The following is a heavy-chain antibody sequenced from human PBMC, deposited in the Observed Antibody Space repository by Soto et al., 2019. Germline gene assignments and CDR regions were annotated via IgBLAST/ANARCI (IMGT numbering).Heavy chain of an antibody. CDR3: ARGYYDSSGYCLDY. CDR2: IYHSGST. D-gene: IGHD3-22*01. CDR1: GGSISSGGYS. Sequence: QLQLQESGSGLVKPSQTLSLTCAVSGGSISSGGYSWSWIRQPPGKGLEWIGYIYHSGSTYYNPSLKSRVTISVDRSKNQFSLKLSSVTAADTAVYYCARGYYDSSGYCLDYWGQGTLVTVSS. V-gene: IGHV4-30-2*01. J-gene: IGHJ4*02.